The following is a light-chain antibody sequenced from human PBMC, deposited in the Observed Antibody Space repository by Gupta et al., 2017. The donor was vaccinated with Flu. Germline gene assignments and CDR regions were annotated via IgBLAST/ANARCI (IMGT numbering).Light chain of an antibody. CDR3: QQSYSSTWT. V-gene: IGKV1-39*01. CDR1: QTISIY. CDR2: TTS. Sequence: DIQMTQSPSSLSASVGDRVTITCRASQTISIYLNWYQVKPGKAPQLLIYTTSTLHSGVPSRFSGSGSGTDFTLTISSLQPEDFATYYCQQSYSSTWTFGQGTKVEIK. J-gene: IGKJ1*01.